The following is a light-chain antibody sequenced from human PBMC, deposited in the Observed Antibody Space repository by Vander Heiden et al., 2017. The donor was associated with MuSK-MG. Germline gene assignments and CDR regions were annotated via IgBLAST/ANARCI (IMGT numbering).Light chain of an antibody. Sequence: DIQMTQSPSSLSASVGDRVTIGCRASQSISRYLNWYQHEPGKAPKLLIYSASSLQSGVPSRFSGSGSGTDFTLTISSLQPEDFATYYCQQSDTTPITFGQGTLLEI. J-gene: IGKJ5*01. CDR2: SAS. V-gene: IGKV1-39*01. CDR1: QSISRY. CDR3: QQSDTTPIT.